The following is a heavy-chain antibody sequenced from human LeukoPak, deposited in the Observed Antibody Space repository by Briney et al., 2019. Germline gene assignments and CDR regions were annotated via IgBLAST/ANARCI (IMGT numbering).Heavy chain of an antibody. J-gene: IGHJ4*02. V-gene: IGHV3-21*01. D-gene: IGHD4-17*01. CDR2: ISSSSSSI. CDR3: ARRSLGDYPSFDY. Sequence: NPGGSLRLSCAASGFTFSSYAMNWVRQAPGKGLEWVSSISSSSSSIYYVDSVKGRFTISRDNAKNSLYLQMNSLRAEDTAVYYCARRSLGDYPSFDYWGQGTLVTVSS. CDR1: GFTFSSYA.